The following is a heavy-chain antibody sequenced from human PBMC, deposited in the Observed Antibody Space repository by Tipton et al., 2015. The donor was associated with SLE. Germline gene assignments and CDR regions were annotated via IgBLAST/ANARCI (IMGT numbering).Heavy chain of an antibody. D-gene: IGHD1-14*01. V-gene: IGHV4-61*01. CDR1: GGSVSSGSYY. J-gene: IGHJ3*02. CDR3: AREREPGTFDI. Sequence: TLSLTCTVSGGSVSSGSYYWSWIRQPPGKGLEWIGYIYYSGSTNYNPSLKSRVTISVDTSKNQFSLKLRSVTAADTAVYYCAREREPGTFDIWGQGTMVTVSS. CDR2: IYYSGST.